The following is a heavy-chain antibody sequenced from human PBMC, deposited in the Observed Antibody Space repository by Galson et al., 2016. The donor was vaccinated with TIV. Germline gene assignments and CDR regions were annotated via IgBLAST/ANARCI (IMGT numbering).Heavy chain of an antibody. J-gene: IGHJ2*01. Sequence: SVKVSCKASGYTFTGYFMHWVRQAPGQGLEWMGWINPNSGGTNYAQKFQGGVTMTRDTSISTAYMELSSLISDDTAMYFCARAPTLIVATIYWYFDLWGRGTLVTVSS. CDR2: INPNSGGT. CDR3: ARAPTLIVATIYWYFDL. CDR1: GYTFTGYF. V-gene: IGHV1-2*02. D-gene: IGHD5-12*01.